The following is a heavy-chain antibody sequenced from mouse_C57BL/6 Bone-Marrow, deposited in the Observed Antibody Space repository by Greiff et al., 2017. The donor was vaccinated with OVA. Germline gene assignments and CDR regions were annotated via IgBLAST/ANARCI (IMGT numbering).Heavy chain of an antibody. V-gene: IGHV5-6*02. Sequence: DVMLVESGGDLVKPGGSLKLSCAASGFTFSSYGMSWVRQTPDKRLEWVATISSGGSYTYYPDSVKGRFTISRDNAKNTLYLQMSSLKSEDTAMYYCARQGNYVDFDVWGTGTTVTVSS. D-gene: IGHD2-1*01. CDR2: ISSGGSYT. J-gene: IGHJ1*03. CDR3: ARQGNYVDFDV. CDR1: GFTFSSYG.